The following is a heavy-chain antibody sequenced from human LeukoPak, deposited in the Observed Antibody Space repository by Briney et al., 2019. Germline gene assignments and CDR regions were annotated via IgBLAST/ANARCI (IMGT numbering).Heavy chain of an antibody. J-gene: IGHJ3*02. CDR1: GFTFSSYG. Sequence: PGGSLRLSCAASGFTFSSYGMHWGRQAPGKGLEGGAVISYDGSNKYYADSVKGRFTISRDNSKNTLSLQMNSRRAEDTAVYYCAKDCLIAALAGGYDAFDIWGQGTMVTVSS. CDR3: AKDCLIAALAGGYDAFDI. CDR2: ISYDGSNK. D-gene: IGHD6-13*01. V-gene: IGHV3-30*18.